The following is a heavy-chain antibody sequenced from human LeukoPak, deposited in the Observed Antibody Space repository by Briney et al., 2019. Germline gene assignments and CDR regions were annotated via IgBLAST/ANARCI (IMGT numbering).Heavy chain of an antibody. CDR2: IDWDDDQ. Sequence: SGPALVKPTQTLTLTCTFSGFSLSASGMCVSWIRQPPGKALEWLARIDWDDDQYYSTSLKTRLTISKDTSKNQVVLTMTNMDPVDTATYYCARTRYSSGWPEYFQDWGQGTQVTVSS. J-gene: IGHJ1*01. CDR1: GFSLSASGMC. V-gene: IGHV2-70*11. D-gene: IGHD6-19*01. CDR3: ARTRYSSGWPEYFQD.